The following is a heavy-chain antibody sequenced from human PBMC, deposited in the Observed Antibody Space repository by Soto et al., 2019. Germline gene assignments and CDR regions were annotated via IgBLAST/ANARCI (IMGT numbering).Heavy chain of an antibody. CDR1: GGSISSSNW. Sequence: SETLCLTCAVSGGSISSSNWWSWVRQPPGKGLEWIGEIYHSGSTNYNPSLKSRVTISVDKSKNQFSLKLSSVTAADTAVYYCARDRDSLAVAGRRYGMDVWGQGTTVTVSS. CDR2: IYHSGST. D-gene: IGHD6-19*01. CDR3: ARDRDSLAVAGRRYGMDV. V-gene: IGHV4-4*02. J-gene: IGHJ6*02.